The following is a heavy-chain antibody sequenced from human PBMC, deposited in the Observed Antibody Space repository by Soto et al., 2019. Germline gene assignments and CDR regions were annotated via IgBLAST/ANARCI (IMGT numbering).Heavy chain of an antibody. J-gene: IGHJ6*02. CDR2: ISSSSSYI. Sequence: PGGSLRLSCAASGFTFSSYSMNWVRQAPGKGLEWVSSISSSSSYIYYADSVKGRFTISRDNAKNSLYLQMNSLRAEDTAVYYCARVAEGIVVVPAASRMGYYYYYGMDVWGQGTTVTVSS. CDR1: GFTFSSYS. V-gene: IGHV3-21*01. D-gene: IGHD2-2*01. CDR3: ARVAEGIVVVPAASRMGYYYYYGMDV.